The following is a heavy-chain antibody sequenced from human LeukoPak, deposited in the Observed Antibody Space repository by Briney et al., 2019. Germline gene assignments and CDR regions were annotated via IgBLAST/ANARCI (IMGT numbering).Heavy chain of an antibody. CDR3: ARDQYSSTWYRGAFDV. CDR2: INSDGSST. Sequence: PGESLRLSCVASGFTFSNYWMHWVRQAPGKGLVWVSRINSDGSSTNYADSVKGRFTISRDNSKNTPYLQMNSLRAEDTAVYYCARDQYSSTWYRGAFDVWGQGTMVSISS. V-gene: IGHV3-74*01. D-gene: IGHD6-13*01. CDR1: GFTFSNYW. J-gene: IGHJ3*01.